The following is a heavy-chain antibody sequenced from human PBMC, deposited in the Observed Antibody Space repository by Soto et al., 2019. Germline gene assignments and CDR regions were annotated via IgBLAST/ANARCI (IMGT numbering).Heavy chain of an antibody. D-gene: IGHD6-6*01. V-gene: IGHV1-18*04. CDR1: GYTFTSYG. CDR2: ISAYNGNT. Sequence: ASVKVSCKASGYTFTSYGISWVRQAPRQGLEWMGWISAYNGNTNYAQKLQGRVTMTTDTSTSTAYMELRSLRSDDTAVYYCARDGWGKGEYRSFAARVPPAEFDYWGQGTLVTSPQ. CDR3: ARDGWGKGEYRSFAARVPPAEFDY. J-gene: IGHJ4*02.